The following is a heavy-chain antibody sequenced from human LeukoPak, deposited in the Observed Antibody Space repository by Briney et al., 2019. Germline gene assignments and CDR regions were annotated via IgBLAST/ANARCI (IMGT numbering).Heavy chain of an antibody. CDR2: IYDSGST. CDR1: GGSIRSSYYY. D-gene: IGHD6-13*01. V-gene: IGHV4-39*01. Sequence: SETLSLTCTVSGGSIRSSYYYWGWIRQPPGKGLEWIGSIYDSGSTYYNPSLKSRVTISVDTSKNQFSLKLNSVTAADTAVYYCARGPPAAGSIYYYYYGMDVWGQGTTVTVSS. J-gene: IGHJ6*02. CDR3: ARGPPAAGSIYYYYYGMDV.